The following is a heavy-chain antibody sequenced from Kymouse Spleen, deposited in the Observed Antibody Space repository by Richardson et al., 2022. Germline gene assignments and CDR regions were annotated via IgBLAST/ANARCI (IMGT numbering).Heavy chain of an antibody. D-gene: IGHD4-23*01. J-gene: IGHJ4*02. Sequence: QVQLQESGPGLVKPSETLSLTCTVSGGSVSSGSYYWSWIRQPPGKGLEWIGYIYYSGSTNYNPSLKSRVTISVDTSKNQFSLKLSSVTAADTAVYYCARVRGTTVAPFDYWGQGTLVTVSS. CDR2: IYYSGST. CDR1: GGSVSSGSYY. CDR3: ARVRGTTVAPFDY. V-gene: IGHV4-61*01.